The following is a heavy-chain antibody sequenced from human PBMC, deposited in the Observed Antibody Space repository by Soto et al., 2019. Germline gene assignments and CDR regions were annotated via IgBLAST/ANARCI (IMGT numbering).Heavy chain of an antibody. Sequence: ASVKVSCKASGYTFTSYDINWVRQATGQGLEWMGWMNPNSGNTGYAQKFQGRVTMTRNTSISTAYMELSSLRSEDTAVYYCAISSTTGITIFGVVIPYYYYGMDVWGQGTTVTVSS. V-gene: IGHV1-8*01. D-gene: IGHD3-3*01. CDR2: MNPNSGNT. J-gene: IGHJ6*02. CDR3: AISSTTGITIFGVVIPYYYYGMDV. CDR1: GYTFTSYD.